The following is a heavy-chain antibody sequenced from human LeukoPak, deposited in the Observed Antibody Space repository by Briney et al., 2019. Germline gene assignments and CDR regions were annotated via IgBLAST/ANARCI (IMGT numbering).Heavy chain of an antibody. V-gene: IGHV3-21*01. CDR3: ASDQLVSRSWYPDSYYGMDV. D-gene: IGHD6-13*01. J-gene: IGHJ6*02. Sequence: PGGSLRLSYAASGFTFSSYAMSWVRQAPGKGLEWVSSISSSSSYIYYADSVKGRFTISRDNAKNSLYLQMNSLRAEDTAVYYCASDQLVSRSWYPDSYYGMDVWGQGTTVTVSS. CDR1: GFTFSSYA. CDR2: ISSSSSYI.